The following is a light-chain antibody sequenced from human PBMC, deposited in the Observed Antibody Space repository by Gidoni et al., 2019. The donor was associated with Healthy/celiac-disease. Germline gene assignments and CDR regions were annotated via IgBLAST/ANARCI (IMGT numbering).Light chain of an antibody. CDR3: SSYTSSSTRV. J-gene: IGLJ3*02. V-gene: IGLV2-14*03. CDR1: SSDVGGYNY. CDR2: DVS. Sequence: QSALTQPASVSGSPGQSITISCTGNSSDVGGYNYVSWYSQHPGKAPKLMIYDVSNRPSGVSNRFSCSKSCNTASLTISGLQAEDEADYYCSSYTSSSTRVFGGGTKLTVL.